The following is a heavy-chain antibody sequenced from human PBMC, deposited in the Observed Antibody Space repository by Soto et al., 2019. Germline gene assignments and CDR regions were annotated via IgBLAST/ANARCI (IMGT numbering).Heavy chain of an antibody. J-gene: IGHJ4*02. CDR1: GYTFTGYY. CDR2: INPYSGNT. D-gene: IGHD4-17*01. Sequence: ASVKVSCKASGYTFTGYYMHWVRQAPGQGLEWMGWINPYSGNTNYAQKLQGRVTMTRDTSTSTAYMELRSLRSDDTAVYYCARDLSGAPYYFDYWGQGTLVTVSS. V-gene: IGHV1-2*02. CDR3: ARDLSGAPYYFDY.